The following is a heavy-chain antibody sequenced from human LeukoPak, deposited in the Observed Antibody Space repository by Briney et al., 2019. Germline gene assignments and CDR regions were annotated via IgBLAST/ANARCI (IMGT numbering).Heavy chain of an antibody. CDR2: ISAYSGNT. CDR3: ARGPPSGGYDSSGYYSIYFDY. D-gene: IGHD3-22*01. CDR1: GYTFTSYG. Sequence: ASVKVSCKASGYTFTSYGISWVRQAPGQGLEWMGWISAYSGNTNYAQKLQGKVTMTTDTSTSTAYMELRSLRSDDTAVYYCARGPPSGGYDSSGYYSIYFDYWGQGTPVTVSS. J-gene: IGHJ4*02. V-gene: IGHV1-18*01.